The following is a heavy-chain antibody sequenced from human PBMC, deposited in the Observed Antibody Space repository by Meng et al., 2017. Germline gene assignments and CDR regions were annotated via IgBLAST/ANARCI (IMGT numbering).Heavy chain of an antibody. J-gene: IGHJ4*02. CDR1: GGSISSSNW. D-gene: IGHD2-15*01. CDR3: ARWSIYCSGGSCYSFDY. CDR2: IYHSGST. V-gene: IGHV4-4*02. Sequence: VTLQEWGRRLVKPAGTLSLTCAVAGGSISSSNWWSWVRQPPGKGLEWIGEIYHSGSTNYNPSLKSRVTISVDKSKNQFSLKLSSVTAADTAVYYCARWSIYCSGGSCYSFDYWGQGTLVTVSS.